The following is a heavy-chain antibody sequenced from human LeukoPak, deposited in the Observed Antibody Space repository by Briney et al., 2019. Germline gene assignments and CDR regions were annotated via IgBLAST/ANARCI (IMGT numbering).Heavy chain of an antibody. D-gene: IGHD6-19*01. CDR2: IYHSGST. CDR3: ARARGMAVAGTRDAFDI. V-gene: IGHV4-38-2*02. Sequence: TSETLSLTCTVAGYSISSGYYWCWIRQPPGKGLEWIGSIYHSGSTYYNPSLKSRVTISVDTSKNQFSLKLSSVTAADTAVYYCARARGMAVAGTRDAFDIWGRGTMVTVSS. J-gene: IGHJ3*02. CDR1: GYSISSGYY.